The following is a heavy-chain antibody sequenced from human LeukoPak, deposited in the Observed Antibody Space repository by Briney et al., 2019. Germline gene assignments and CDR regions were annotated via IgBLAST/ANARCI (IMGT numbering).Heavy chain of an antibody. V-gene: IGHV3-48*01. J-gene: IGHJ4*02. CDR3: ASCSSTNCY. CDR1: GFTFSSFS. CDR2: ITDSSSTI. D-gene: IGHD2-2*01. Sequence: GGSLRLSCAASGFTFSSFSMNWVRQAPGKGLEWVSFITDSSSTIYYADSVKGRFTISRDNAKNSLYLQMNSLRAEDTAVYYCASCSSTNCYWGQGTLVTVSS.